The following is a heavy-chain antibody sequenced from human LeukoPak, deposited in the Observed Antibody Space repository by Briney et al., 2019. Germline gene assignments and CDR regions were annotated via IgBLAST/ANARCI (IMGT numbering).Heavy chain of an antibody. Sequence: GRSLRLSCAASGFTFSSYAMHWVRQAPGKGLEGVAVISYDGSNKYYADSVKGRFTISRDNSKNTLYLQMNSLRAEDTAVYYCARDRSPYSYGLHLGYWGQGTLVTVSS. J-gene: IGHJ4*02. V-gene: IGHV3-30-3*01. CDR1: GFTFSSYA. CDR3: ARDRSPYSYGLHLGY. D-gene: IGHD5-18*01. CDR2: ISYDGSNK.